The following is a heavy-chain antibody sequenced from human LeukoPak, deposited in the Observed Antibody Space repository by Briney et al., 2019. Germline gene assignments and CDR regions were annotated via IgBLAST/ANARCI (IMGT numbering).Heavy chain of an antibody. CDR1: GFSFSVYY. CDR2: IGLSGYPL. D-gene: IGHD3-22*01. Sequence: GGSLRLSCEVSGFSFSVYYMSWIRQAPGKGLEWISYIGLSGYPLDYADSVKGRFTISRDNAKNSLYLEMNSLRAEDTAVHYCARKDFSSGSFTYWGQGTLVTVSS. J-gene: IGHJ4*02. CDR3: ARKDFSSGSFTY. V-gene: IGHV3-11*04.